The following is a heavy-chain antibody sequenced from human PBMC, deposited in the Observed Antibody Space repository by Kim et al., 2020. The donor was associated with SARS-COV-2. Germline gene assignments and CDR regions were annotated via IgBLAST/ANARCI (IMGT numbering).Heavy chain of an antibody. D-gene: IGHD3-16*01. V-gene: IGHV1-69*04. Sequence: LGIANYAQKVQGRVTITADKSTSTAYMELSSLRSEDTAVYYCARDFGAYWGQGTLVTVSS. CDR2: LGIA. CDR3: ARDFGAY. J-gene: IGHJ4*02.